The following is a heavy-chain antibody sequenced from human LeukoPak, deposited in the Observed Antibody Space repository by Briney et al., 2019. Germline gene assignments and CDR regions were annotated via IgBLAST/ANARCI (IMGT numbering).Heavy chain of an antibody. Sequence: PSETLSLTCTVSGYSISSGYYWGWIRQPPGKGLEWIGSIYHSGSTYYNPSLESRVTISVDTSKNQFSLKLSSVTAADTAVYYCARVYGDYEAYYYYMDVWGKGTTVTVSS. CDR3: ARVYGDYEAYYYYMDV. J-gene: IGHJ6*03. CDR1: GYSISSGYY. CDR2: IYHSGST. D-gene: IGHD4-17*01. V-gene: IGHV4-38-2*02.